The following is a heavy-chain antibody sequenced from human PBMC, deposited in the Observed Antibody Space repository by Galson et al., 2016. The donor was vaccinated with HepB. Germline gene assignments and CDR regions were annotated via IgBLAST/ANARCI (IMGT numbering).Heavy chain of an antibody. CDR1: GGSISIGNW. J-gene: IGHJ4*02. CDR2: IHHSGNT. D-gene: IGHD6-13*01. V-gene: IGHV4-4*02. CDR3: ARDSGVTAARTSFLFDS. Sequence: ETLSLTCVVSGGSISIGNWYSWVRQPPGKGLEWIGEIHHSGNTNYNSSLKSRVAMSEDKSKNQFSLKLCFVTAADTAVYYWARDSGVTAARTSFLFDSWGQGTLVTVSS.